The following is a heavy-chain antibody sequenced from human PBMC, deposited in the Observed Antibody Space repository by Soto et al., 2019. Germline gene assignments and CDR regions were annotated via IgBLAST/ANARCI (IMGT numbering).Heavy chain of an antibody. D-gene: IGHD3-22*01. CDR1: GFTFSSYA. Sequence: GGSLRLSCATSGFTFSSYAMSWVRQAPGKGLEWVSVIGAGGATTYYADSVKGRFTISRDNSQNTLFLQMNGLRAEDTAVYYCAKSAGKYSVSSGYFRYFDYWGQGTQVTVS. V-gene: IGHV3-23*01. CDR2: IGAGGATT. CDR3: AKSAGKYSVSSGYFRYFDY. J-gene: IGHJ4*02.